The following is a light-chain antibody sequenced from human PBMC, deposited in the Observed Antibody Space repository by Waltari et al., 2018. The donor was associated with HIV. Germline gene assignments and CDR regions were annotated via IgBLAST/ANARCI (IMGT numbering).Light chain of an antibody. CDR3: HSRDSSGYHVV. Sequence: SSELTQDPSVSVALGPTVRTTCQGDSPRSYYASCYQQKPGQAPAVVFFGRNNRPSGIPDRFSGSSSGNTASLTITGAQAEDEADYYCHSRDSSGYHVVFGGGTKVTVL. V-gene: IGLV3-19*01. CDR1: SPRSYY. CDR2: GRN. J-gene: IGLJ2*01.